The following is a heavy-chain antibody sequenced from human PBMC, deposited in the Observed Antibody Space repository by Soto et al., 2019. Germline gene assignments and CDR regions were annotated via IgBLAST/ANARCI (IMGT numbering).Heavy chain of an antibody. J-gene: IGHJ4*02. CDR2: ISERGGST. CDR1: GFTFSSKA. CDR3: EKGQGSNYGIFEY. V-gene: IGHV3-23*01. Sequence: XVSLRLSCAVSGFTFSSKAMTWVRQAPGKGLEWVSTISERGGSTYYADSVKGRFTISRDNSKNTLYLQWDSLRAEDTAVYYCEKGQGSNYGIFEYWGQGTLVTVSS. D-gene: IGHD5-18*01.